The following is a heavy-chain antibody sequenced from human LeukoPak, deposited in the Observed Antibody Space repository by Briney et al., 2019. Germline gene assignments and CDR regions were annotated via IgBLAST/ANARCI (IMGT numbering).Heavy chain of an antibody. D-gene: IGHD2-2*01. CDR2: IKQDGSEK. CDR3: ARGGVVVPAAYYYYYMDV. Sequence: PGGSLRLSCAASGFTFSNYWMSWVRQAPGKGLEWVANIKQDGSEKYYVDSVKGRFTISRDNAKNSLYLQMNSLRAEDTALYHCARGGVVVPAAYYYYYMDVWGKGTTVTVSS. CDR1: GFTFSNYW. V-gene: IGHV3-7*03. J-gene: IGHJ6*03.